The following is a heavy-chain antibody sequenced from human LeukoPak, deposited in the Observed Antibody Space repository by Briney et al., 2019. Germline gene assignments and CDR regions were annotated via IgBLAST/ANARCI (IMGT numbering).Heavy chain of an antibody. Sequence: GGSLRLSCAASGFTFSSYWMHWVRQAPGKGLVWVSRINSDGSSTSYADSVKGRFTISRDNAKNTLYLQMNSLRAEDTAVYYCARLGIADPIDYWGQGTLVTVSS. J-gene: IGHJ4*02. CDR1: GFTFSSYW. CDR2: INSDGSST. D-gene: IGHD6-13*01. CDR3: ARLGIADPIDY. V-gene: IGHV3-74*01.